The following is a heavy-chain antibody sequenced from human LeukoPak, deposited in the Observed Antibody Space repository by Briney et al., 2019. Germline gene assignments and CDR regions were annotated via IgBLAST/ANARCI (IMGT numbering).Heavy chain of an antibody. J-gene: IGHJ4*02. CDR2: ISGSGDTT. CDR1: GFPFSSYS. CDR3: AKELTTERTPGVDS. D-gene: IGHD4-17*01. V-gene: IGHV3-23*01. Sequence: GGSLRLSCTASGFPFSSYSMRWVRQGPGRGREWVSAISGSGDTTFYADSVKGRFTVSMYNPKKTLDLQVNSLRAEDTAVYFCAKELTTERTPGVDSWGQGTLVTVSS.